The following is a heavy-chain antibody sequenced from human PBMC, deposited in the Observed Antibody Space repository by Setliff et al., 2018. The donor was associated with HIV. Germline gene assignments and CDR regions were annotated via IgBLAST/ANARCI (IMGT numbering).Heavy chain of an antibody. V-gene: IGHV4-59*01. D-gene: IGHD7-27*01. Sequence: SETLSLTCTVSGGSTSNYYWSWIRQPPGKGLEWIGYIYFTGNTNYNPSLKSRVTISLDTSKNQFSLKLSSVTAADTAVYFCARGIDWGHFYYYYMDVWGKGTTVTVSS. CDR3: ARGIDWGHFYYYYMDV. J-gene: IGHJ6*03. CDR1: GGSTSNYY. CDR2: IYFTGNT.